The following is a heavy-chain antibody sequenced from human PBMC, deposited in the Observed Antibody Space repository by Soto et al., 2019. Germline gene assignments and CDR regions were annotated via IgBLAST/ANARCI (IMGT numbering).Heavy chain of an antibody. Sequence: QVQLQQWGAGLLKPSETLSLTRAVYGGSFSGYYWSWIRQPPGKGLEWIGEINHSGSTNYNPSLKSRVTISVDTSKNQFSLKLSSVTAADTAVYYCARGGGHPPPDIVLMVYADRFPWFDPWGQGTLVTVSS. J-gene: IGHJ5*02. CDR2: INHSGST. CDR3: ARGGGHPPPDIVLMVYADRFPWFDP. CDR1: GGSFSGYY. V-gene: IGHV4-34*01. D-gene: IGHD2-8*01.